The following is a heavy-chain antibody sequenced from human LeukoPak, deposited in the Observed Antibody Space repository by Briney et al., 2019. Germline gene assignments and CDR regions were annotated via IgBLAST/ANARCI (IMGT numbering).Heavy chain of an antibody. Sequence: GGSLRLSCAASGFTFSSYAMSWVRQAPGTGLEWVALISYNGNNKYYADSVKGRFTISRDNSKNTLYLQMNSLEPEDTAVYYCARADYYTSGTFRYYFDYWGQGTLVTVSS. CDR2: ISYNGNNK. V-gene: IGHV3-30-3*01. CDR1: GFTFSSYA. D-gene: IGHD3-10*01. J-gene: IGHJ4*02. CDR3: ARADYYTSGTFRYYFDY.